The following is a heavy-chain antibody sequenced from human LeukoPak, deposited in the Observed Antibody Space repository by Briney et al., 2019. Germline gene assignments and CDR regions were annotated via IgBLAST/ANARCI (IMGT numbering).Heavy chain of an antibody. V-gene: IGHV3-23*01. CDR3: AKGRGFRVWDPWDN. Sequence: GGSLRLSCAASGFTFSSYWMNWVRQAPGKGLEWVSGITNSGENTYYADSVKGRFTISRDNSKNTLFLEMNSLRVEDTAVYYCAKGRGFRVWDPWDNWGQGTLITVSS. J-gene: IGHJ4*02. CDR2: ITNSGENT. D-gene: IGHD3-16*01. CDR1: GFTFSSYW.